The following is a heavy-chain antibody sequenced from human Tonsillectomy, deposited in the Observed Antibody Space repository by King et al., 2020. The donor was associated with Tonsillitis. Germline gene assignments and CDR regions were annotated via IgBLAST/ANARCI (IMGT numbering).Heavy chain of an antibody. V-gene: IGHV3-7*03. D-gene: IGHD2/OR15-2a*01. CDR1: GFTFSRSW. CDR3: ARDLNPNIEGSPYYYDAFDI. CDR2: IKRDGREI. J-gene: IGHJ3*02. Sequence: DVQLVESGGGLVQPGGSLRLSCVASGFTFSRSWMTWVRQAPGKGLEWVANIKRDGREINYLDSVKGRFTISRDNAENSLYLQMSSLRAEDTAVYYCARDLNPNIEGSPYYYDAFDIWGQGTMVTVSS.